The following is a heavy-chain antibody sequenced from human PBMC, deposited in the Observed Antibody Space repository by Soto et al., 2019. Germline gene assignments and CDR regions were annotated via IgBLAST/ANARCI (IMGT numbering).Heavy chain of an antibody. CDR2: IYWDDDE. J-gene: IGHJ4*02. Sequence: QISLKESGPALVKPTQTLTLTCSFSGFSLTTTGVGVGWIRQPPGKALEWLALIYWDDDERYNPSLKNRLTITKDTTKNLVALTMPNVDPEDTATYYCASGIAARPLDSWGQGTLGTVTS. CDR3: ASGIAARPLDS. V-gene: IGHV2-5*02. CDR1: GFSLTTTGVG. D-gene: IGHD6-6*01.